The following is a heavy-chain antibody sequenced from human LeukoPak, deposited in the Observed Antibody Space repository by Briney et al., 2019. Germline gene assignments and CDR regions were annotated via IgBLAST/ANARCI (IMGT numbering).Heavy chain of an antibody. Sequence: GGSLRLSCAASGFTFSSYAMHWVRQAPGKGLEWVAVISYDGSNTYYADSVKGRFTISRDNSKNTLYLQMNSLRAEDTAVYYCAKVRSSSWSDYYYYMDVWGKGTTVTVSS. CDR3: AKVRSSSWSDYYYYMDV. J-gene: IGHJ6*03. CDR2: ISYDGSNT. V-gene: IGHV3-30-3*01. D-gene: IGHD6-13*01. CDR1: GFTFSSYA.